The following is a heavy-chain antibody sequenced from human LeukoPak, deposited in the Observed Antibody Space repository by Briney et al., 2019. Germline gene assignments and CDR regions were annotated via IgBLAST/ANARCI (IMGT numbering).Heavy chain of an antibody. CDR2: IYYSGST. Sequence: PSETLSLTCTVSGGSISSYYWSWIRQPPGKGLEWIGYIYYSGSTNYNPSLKSRVTISVDTSKNQFSLKLSSVTAADTAVYYCARTHYGSGSYYLRRDWFDPWGQGTLVTVSS. V-gene: IGHV4-59*01. CDR1: GGSISSYY. J-gene: IGHJ5*02. CDR3: ARTHYGSGSYYLRRDWFDP. D-gene: IGHD3-10*01.